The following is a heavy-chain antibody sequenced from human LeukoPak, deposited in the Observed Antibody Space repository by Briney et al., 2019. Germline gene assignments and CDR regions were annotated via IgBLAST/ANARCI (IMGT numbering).Heavy chain of an antibody. CDR1: GFTFSLYT. CDR3: AKESAYCTNGVCYPTYYYYYMDV. V-gene: IGHV3-64*01. CDR2: ISGDGVNT. Sequence: PGGSLRLSRAVSGFTFSLYTMHWVRQAPGKGLECVSVISGDGVNTYYANSVKGRFTISRDNSKNTLYLQMNSLRAEDTAVYYCAKESAYCTNGVCYPTYYYYYMDVWGKGTTVTVSS. J-gene: IGHJ6*03. D-gene: IGHD2-8*01.